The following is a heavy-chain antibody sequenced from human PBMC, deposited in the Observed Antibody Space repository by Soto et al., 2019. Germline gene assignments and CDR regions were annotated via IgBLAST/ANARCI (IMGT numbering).Heavy chain of an antibody. CDR1: GGSISGSSYY. V-gene: IGHV4-39*07. J-gene: IGHJ5*02. CDR2: IYYSGTT. CDR3: ATGFGGETWFDP. Sequence: SETLSLTCTVSGGSISGSSYYWGWIRQPPGKGLEWIGSIYYSGTTNYNPSLKSRVTISVDTSKSQFSLKLSSVTAADTAVYYCATGFGGETWFDPWGQGTLVTVSS. D-gene: IGHD3-16*01.